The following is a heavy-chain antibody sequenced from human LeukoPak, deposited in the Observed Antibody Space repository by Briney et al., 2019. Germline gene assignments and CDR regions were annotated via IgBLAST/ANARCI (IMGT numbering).Heavy chain of an antibody. CDR3: AKPLTGTISYINV. D-gene: IGHD1-7*01. V-gene: IGHV3-23*01. J-gene: IGHJ6*03. CDR2: ILGGAGDST. Sequence: GGSLRLSCAASGFTFSTSAMTWVRQAPGKGLEWVSSILGGAGDSTYYADSVKGRFTVSRDNSKNTLYLHVSSLRAEDTAVYYCAKPLTGTISYINVWGKGTMVAVSS. CDR1: GFTFSTSA.